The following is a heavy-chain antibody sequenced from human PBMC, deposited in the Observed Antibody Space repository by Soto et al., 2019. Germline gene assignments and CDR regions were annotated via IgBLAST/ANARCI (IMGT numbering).Heavy chain of an antibody. CDR2: INPSGGSS. Sequence: GASVKVSCKASGYTFTSYYMHWVRQAPGQGLEWMGIINPSGGSSSYAQKFQGRVTMTRDTSTSTVYMELSSLRSEDTAVYYCARDAELMTTVTTQQFDYWGQGTLVTVSS. D-gene: IGHD4-17*01. J-gene: IGHJ4*02. CDR1: GYTFTSYY. CDR3: ARDAELMTTVTTQQFDY. V-gene: IGHV1-46*01.